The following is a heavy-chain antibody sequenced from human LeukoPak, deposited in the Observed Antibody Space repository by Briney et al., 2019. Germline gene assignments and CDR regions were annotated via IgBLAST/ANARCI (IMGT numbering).Heavy chain of an antibody. Sequence: SETLSLTCAVYGGSFSGYYWSWIRQPPGKGLEWIGEINHSGSTNYNPSLKSRVTISVDTSKNQFSLKLSSVTAADTAVYYCARDRAGTAFDYWGQGTLVTVSS. V-gene: IGHV4-34*01. CDR3: ARDRAGTAFDY. CDR2: INHSGST. CDR1: GGSFSGYY. J-gene: IGHJ4*02. D-gene: IGHD6-19*01.